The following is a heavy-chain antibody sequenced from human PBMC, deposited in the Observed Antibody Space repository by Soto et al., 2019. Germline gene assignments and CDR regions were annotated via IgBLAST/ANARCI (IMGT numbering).Heavy chain of an antibody. J-gene: IGHJ6*02. D-gene: IGHD3-22*01. V-gene: IGHV3-23*01. CDR2: IISGGHNT. CDR1: GFSFSTFA. CDR3: AKSHVGDSSSYGMDV. Sequence: EVQLLESGGGLAQPGGSRRPSCAAPGFSFSTFAMNWVRQAPGKGLEWVSGIISGGHNTSYADGDSVRGRFTISRDNSKKTLFLQMNSLRAEDTAVYYCAKSHVGDSSSYGMDVWGQGTTVTVSS.